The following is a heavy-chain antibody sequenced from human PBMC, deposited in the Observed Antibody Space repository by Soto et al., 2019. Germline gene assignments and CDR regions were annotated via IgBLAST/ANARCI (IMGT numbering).Heavy chain of an antibody. V-gene: IGHV3-33*01. Sequence: QVQLVESGGGVVQPGRSLRLSCAASGFTFSSYGMHWVRQAPGKGLEWVAVIWYDGSNKYYADSVKGRFTISRDNSKNTLYLQMNSLRAEDTAVYYCARGLGQFDYWGQGTLVTVSS. J-gene: IGHJ4*02. CDR1: GFTFSSYG. CDR2: IWYDGSNK. CDR3: ARGLGQFDY.